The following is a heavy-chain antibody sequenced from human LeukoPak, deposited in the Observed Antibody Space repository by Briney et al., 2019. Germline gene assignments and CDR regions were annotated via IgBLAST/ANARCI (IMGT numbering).Heavy chain of an antibody. CDR2: INHSGST. D-gene: IGHD3-3*01. Sequence: SETLSLTCAVYGGSFSGYYWSWIRQPPGKGLEWIGEINHSGSTNYNPSLKSRVTISVDTSKSQFSLKLSSVTAADTAVYYCAQDHYDFWSGYYRHDAFDIWGQGTMVTVSS. V-gene: IGHV4-34*01. CDR1: GGSFSGYY. J-gene: IGHJ3*02. CDR3: AQDHYDFWSGYYRHDAFDI.